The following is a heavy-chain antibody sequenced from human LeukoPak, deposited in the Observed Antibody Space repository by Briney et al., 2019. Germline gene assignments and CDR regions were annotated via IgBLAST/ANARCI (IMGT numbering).Heavy chain of an antibody. CDR2: ISYDGSNK. CDR3: ARVYGRSTDY. D-gene: IGHD4-17*01. Sequence: GGSLRLSCAASGFTFSSYAMHWVRQAPGKGLEWVAVISYDGSNKYYADSVKGRFTISRDNSKNTLYLQMNSLRAEDTAVYYCARVYGRSTDYWGQGTLVTVSS. CDR1: GFTFSSYA. J-gene: IGHJ4*02. V-gene: IGHV3-30*04.